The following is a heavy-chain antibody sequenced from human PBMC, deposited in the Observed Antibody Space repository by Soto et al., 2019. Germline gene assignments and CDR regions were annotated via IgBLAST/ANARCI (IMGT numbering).Heavy chain of an antibody. V-gene: IGHV3-74*01. D-gene: IGHD6-6*01. CDR3: ASGGSSLNFDS. J-gene: IGHJ4*02. CDR2: INSDGSST. CDR1: GFTFRSYW. Sequence: EVQLVESGGGLVQPGGSLRLSCAASGFTFRSYWMQWVRPAPGKGLVWVSWINSDGSSTSYADSVKGRFTISRDNAKNTLYLHMTSLSAEDTAVYYCASGGSSLNFDSWGQGTLVTVSS.